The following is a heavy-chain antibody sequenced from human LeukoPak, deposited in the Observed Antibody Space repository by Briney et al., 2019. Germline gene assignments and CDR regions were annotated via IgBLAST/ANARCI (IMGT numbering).Heavy chain of an antibody. D-gene: IGHD6-13*01. J-gene: IGHJ3*02. V-gene: IGHV1-18*01. Sequence: ASVKVSCKASGYTFTSFNVNWVRQAPGQGLQWMGWISPFNGNTYQAQMLQGRLTMTTDTSTRTAYMELRSLTSDDTAVYYCARGHRSSWSEDAFDIWGQGTMVTVSS. CDR3: ARGHRSSWSEDAFDI. CDR2: ISPFNGNT. CDR1: GYTFTSFN.